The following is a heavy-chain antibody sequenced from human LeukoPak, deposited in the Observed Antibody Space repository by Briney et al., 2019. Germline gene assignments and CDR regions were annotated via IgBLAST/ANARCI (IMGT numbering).Heavy chain of an antibody. CDR1: GRSFSGYY. CDR2: INHSGST. CDR3: ARGALGAMVVFDY. J-gene: IGHJ4*02. D-gene: IGHD1-26*01. V-gene: IGHV4-34*01. Sequence: PSETLSLTCAVYGRSFSGYYWSWIRQPPGKGLEWIGEINHSGSTNYNPSLKSRVTISVDTSKNQFSLKLSSVTAADTAVYYCARGALGAMVVFDYWGQGTLVTVSS.